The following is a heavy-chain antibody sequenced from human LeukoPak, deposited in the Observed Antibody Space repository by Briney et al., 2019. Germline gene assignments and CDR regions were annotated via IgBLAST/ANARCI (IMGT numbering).Heavy chain of an antibody. CDR3: ARDRFGYSSSWYIISY. V-gene: IGHV4-59*01. Sequence: ASETLSLTCTVSGGSISSYYWSWIRQPPGKGLEWIGYIYYSGSTNYNPSLKSRVTISVDTSKNQFSLKLSSVTAADTAIYYCARDRFGYSSSWYIISYWGQGTLVTVSS. D-gene: IGHD6-13*01. J-gene: IGHJ4*02. CDR2: IYYSGST. CDR1: GGSISSYY.